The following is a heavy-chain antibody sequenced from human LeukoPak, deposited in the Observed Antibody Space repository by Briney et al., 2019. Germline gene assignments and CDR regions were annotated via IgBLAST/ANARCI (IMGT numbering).Heavy chain of an antibody. CDR2: ISAYNGNT. CDR3: ARDRDYDFWSGSKRFDP. J-gene: IGHJ5*02. V-gene: IGHV1-18*01. CDR1: GYTFTSYG. Sequence: ASVKVSCKASGYTFTSYGISWVRQAPGQGLEWMGWISAYNGNTNYAQKFQGRVTITADKSTSTAYMELSSLRSEDTAVYYCARDRDYDFWSGSKRFDPWGQGTLVTVSS. D-gene: IGHD3-3*01.